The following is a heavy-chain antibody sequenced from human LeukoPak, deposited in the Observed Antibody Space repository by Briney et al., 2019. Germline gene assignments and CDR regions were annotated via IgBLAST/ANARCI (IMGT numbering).Heavy chain of an antibody. CDR3: ARDRSSGWYLSGAFDI. CDR2: IIPIFGTA. V-gene: IGHV1-69*01. J-gene: IGHJ3*02. Sequence: SVKVSCKASGGTFSSYAISWVRQAPGQGLEWMGGIIPIFGTANYAQKFQGRVTITADESTSTAYVELSSLRSEDTAVYYCARDRSSGWYLSGAFDIWGQGTMVTVSS. CDR1: GGTFSSYA. D-gene: IGHD6-19*01.